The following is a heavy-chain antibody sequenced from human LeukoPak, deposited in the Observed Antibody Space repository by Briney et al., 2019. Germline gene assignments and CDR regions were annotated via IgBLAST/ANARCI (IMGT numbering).Heavy chain of an antibody. J-gene: IGHJ3*01. Sequence: SETLSLTCTVSGDAINSSTYFWGWPRQRPGKGLEWIGYIYYSGITYYSPSLKSRLTISVDTSKNQFSLNLMSVTAADTALYYCARVSMGEDAFDVWGQGTMVTVSS. CDR1: GDAINSSTYF. CDR2: IYYSGIT. V-gene: IGHV4-39*07. CDR3: ARVSMGEDAFDV. D-gene: IGHD2-21*01.